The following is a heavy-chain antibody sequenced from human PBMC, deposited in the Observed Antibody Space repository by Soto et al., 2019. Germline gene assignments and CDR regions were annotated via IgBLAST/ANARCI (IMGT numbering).Heavy chain of an antibody. J-gene: IGHJ4*02. D-gene: IGHD3-22*01. CDR1: GFTLSSYV. Sequence: QVQLVETGGGVVQPGRSLRLSCAASGFTLSSYVMHWVRQAPGKGLEWVAVISNDGSNNYDADSVKGRFTISRDNSKNTIYLQMNSLRAEDTAMYYCAKDYYYDSSGWVDWGQGTLVTVSS. CDR2: ISNDGSNN. V-gene: IGHV3-30*18. CDR3: AKDYYYDSSGWVD.